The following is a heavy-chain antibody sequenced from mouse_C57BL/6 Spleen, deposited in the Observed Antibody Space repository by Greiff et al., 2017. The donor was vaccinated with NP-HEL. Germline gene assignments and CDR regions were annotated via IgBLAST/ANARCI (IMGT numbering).Heavy chain of an antibody. CDR3: ARSYTTVVGDYAMDY. CDR1: GYTFTDYN. Sequence: EVQLQQSGPELVKPGASVKMSCKASGYTFTDYNMHWVKQSHGKSLEWIGYINPNNGGTSYNQKFKGKATLTVNKSSSTAYMELRSLTSEDSAVYYCARSYTTVVGDYAMDYWGQGTSVTVSS. CDR2: INPNNGGT. J-gene: IGHJ4*01. V-gene: IGHV1-22*01. D-gene: IGHD1-1*01.